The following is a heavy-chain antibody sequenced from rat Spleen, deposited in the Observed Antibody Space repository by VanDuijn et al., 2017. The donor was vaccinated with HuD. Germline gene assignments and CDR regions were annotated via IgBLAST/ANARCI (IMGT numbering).Heavy chain of an antibody. CDR2: ISTGGGNT. D-gene: IGHD1-5*01. Sequence: EVQLVESGGGLVQPGRSLKLSCAASGFTFSRSGMAWVRQSPTKVLEWVASISTGGGNTYYRDSVKGRFTISRDNVKNTQYLQMDSLRSEDTATYYCARLGYNPFDSWGQGVMVTVSS. J-gene: IGHJ2*01. V-gene: IGHV5S14*01. CDR3: ARLGYNPFDS. CDR1: GFTFSRSG.